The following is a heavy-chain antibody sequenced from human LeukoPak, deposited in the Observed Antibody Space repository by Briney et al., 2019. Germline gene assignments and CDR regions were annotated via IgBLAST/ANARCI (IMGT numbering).Heavy chain of an antibody. V-gene: IGHV3-66*02. Sequence: PGGSLRLSCAASGFPVSSNYMSWVRQAPGKGLEWVSVIYSGADTYYAESVKGRFTISRDNSKNTLYLQMNSPRAEDTAVYYCARGPYELRFLEWSPPTDYWGQGTLVTVSS. CDR1: GFPVSSNY. D-gene: IGHD3-3*01. CDR3: ARGPYELRFLEWSPPTDY. CDR2: IYSGADT. J-gene: IGHJ4*02.